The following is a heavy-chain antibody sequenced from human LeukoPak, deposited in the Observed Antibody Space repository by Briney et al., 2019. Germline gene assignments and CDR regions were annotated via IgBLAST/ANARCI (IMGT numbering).Heavy chain of an antibody. V-gene: IGHV4-59*12. D-gene: IGHD4-23*01. Sequence: PSETLSLTCTVSGGSISSYYWSWIRQPPGKGLEWIGYIYYSGSTNYNPSLKSRVTISVDTSKNQFSLKLSSVTAADTAVYYCARGWDGGNPSRYWFFDLWGRGTLVTVSS. CDR1: GGSISSYY. CDR3: ARGWDGGNPSRYWFFDL. CDR2: IYYSGST. J-gene: IGHJ2*01.